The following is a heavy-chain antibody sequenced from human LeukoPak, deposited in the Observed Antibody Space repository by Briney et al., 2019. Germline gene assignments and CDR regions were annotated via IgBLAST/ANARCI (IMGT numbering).Heavy chain of an antibody. CDR1: GYTFTSYD. V-gene: IGHV1-8*01. CDR3: ARGPPWIELSD. CDR2: MNPNSGNT. Sequence: ASVKVSCKASGYTFTSYDINWVRQATGQGLEWMGWMNPNSGNTGYAQNFQDRVTITADKSTSTAYMELTSLKSEDTAVYFCARGPPWIELSDWGQGTLLTVSS. J-gene: IGHJ4*02. D-gene: IGHD2-2*03.